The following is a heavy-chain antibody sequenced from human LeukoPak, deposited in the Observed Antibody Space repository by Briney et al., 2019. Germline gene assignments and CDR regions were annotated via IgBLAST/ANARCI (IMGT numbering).Heavy chain of an antibody. D-gene: IGHD2-2*01. V-gene: IGHV3-7*01. J-gene: IGHJ4*02. CDR1: GFTFSSHW. CDR2: IKPDGSEK. CDR3: ARYGAYHFAY. Sequence: GGSLRLSCAASGFTFSSHWMSWVRRAPGKGLEWVAIIKPDGSEKAYVDSVKGRFTISRDNAKNSLYLQMNSLRAEDTAVYYCARYGAYHFAYWGQGTLVTVSS.